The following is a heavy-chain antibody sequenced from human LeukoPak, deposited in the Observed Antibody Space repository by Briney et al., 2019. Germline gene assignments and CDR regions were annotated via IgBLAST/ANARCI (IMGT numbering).Heavy chain of an antibody. CDR1: GGSISSGDYY. Sequence: SETLSLTCTVSGGSISSGDYYWSWIRQPPGKGLERIGYIYYSGSTYYNPSLKSRVTISVDTSKDQFSLKLSSVTAADTAVYYCARERDFDYWGQGTLVTVSS. CDR2: IYYSGST. V-gene: IGHV4-30-4*01. J-gene: IGHJ4*02. CDR3: ARERDFDY.